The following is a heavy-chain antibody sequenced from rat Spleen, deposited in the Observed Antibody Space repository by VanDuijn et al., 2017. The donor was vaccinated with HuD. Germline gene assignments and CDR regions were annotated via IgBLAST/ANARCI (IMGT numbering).Heavy chain of an antibody. CDR2: ISYDGSSS. D-gene: IGHD1-2*01. V-gene: IGHV5-29*01. CDR3: ARLYYYSSHIYERAFDY. CDR1: GFTFSDYY. J-gene: IGHJ2*01. Sequence: EVQLVESDGGLVQPGRSLKLSCAASGFTFSDYYMAWVRQAPTKGLEWVATISYDGSSSYYRDSVKGRFTSSRDNAKSSLYLQMNSLKSEDTATYYCARLYYYSSHIYERAFDYWGQGVMVTVSS.